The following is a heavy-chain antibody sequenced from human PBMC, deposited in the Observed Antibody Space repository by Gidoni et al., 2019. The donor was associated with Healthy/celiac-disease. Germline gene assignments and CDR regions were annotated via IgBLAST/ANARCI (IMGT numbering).Heavy chain of an antibody. Sequence: EVQLVESGGGLVKPGGSLRLSCAASGFTFSSYSMNWVRQAPGKGLEWVSSISSSSSYIYYADSVKGRFTISRDNAKNSLYLQMNSLRAEDTAVYYCARDRDVVVPGVGDYWGQGTLVTVSS. CDR1: GFTFSSYS. CDR3: ARDRDVVVPGVGDY. V-gene: IGHV3-21*01. D-gene: IGHD2-15*01. CDR2: ISSSSSYI. J-gene: IGHJ4*02.